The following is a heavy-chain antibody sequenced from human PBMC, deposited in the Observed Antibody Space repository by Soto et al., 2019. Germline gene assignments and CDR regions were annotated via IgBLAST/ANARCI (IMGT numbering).Heavy chain of an antibody. D-gene: IGHD2-15*01. CDR3: ARECGYGYGMEV. CDR2: ISGASGTI. Sequence: GGSLRLSCAASGFTFRNHNMNWVRQAPGKGLEWLSYISGASGTIYYADSMQGRFTISRDNAKNSLYLQMNSLRAEDTAMYYCARECGYGYGMEVWGQGTTVSVSS. J-gene: IGHJ6*02. V-gene: IGHV3-48*01. CDR1: GFTFRNHN.